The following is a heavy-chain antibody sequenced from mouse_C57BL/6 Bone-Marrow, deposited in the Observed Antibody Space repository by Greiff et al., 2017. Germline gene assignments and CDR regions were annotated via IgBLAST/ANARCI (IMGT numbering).Heavy chain of an antibody. V-gene: IGHV1-18*01. D-gene: IGHD1-1*01. CDR1: GYTFTDYN. Sequence: EVQLQQSGPELVKPGASVKIPCKASGYTFTDYNMDWVKQSHGKSLEWIGDINPNNGGTIYNQKFKGKATLTVDKSSSTAYMELRSLTSEDTAVYYCARPYYYGDYYAMDYWGQGTSVTVSS. CDR3: ARPYYYGDYYAMDY. J-gene: IGHJ4*01. CDR2: INPNNGGT.